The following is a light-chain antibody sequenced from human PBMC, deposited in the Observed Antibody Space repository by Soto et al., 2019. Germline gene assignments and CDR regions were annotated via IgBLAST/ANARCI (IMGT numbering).Light chain of an antibody. CDR1: QKISRS. CDR3: HQYNGWPPT. J-gene: IGKJ1*01. CDR2: GTS. V-gene: IGKV3-15*01. Sequence: EFLLTQSPVTLSVSPGERATLPCRASQKISRSLAWYQQKPGQGPSLLLYGTSTRAGGGPATFSGGGAATEFTLTTTSLQSEDFAVYYCHQYNGWPPTFGQGTKVDIK.